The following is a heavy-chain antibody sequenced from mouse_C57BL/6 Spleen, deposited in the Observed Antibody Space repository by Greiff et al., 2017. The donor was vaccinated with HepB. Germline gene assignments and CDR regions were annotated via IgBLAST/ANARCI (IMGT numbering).Heavy chain of an antibody. J-gene: IGHJ2*01. CDR2: IYPGSGST. Sequence: VQLQQPGAELVKPGASVKMSCKASGYTFTSYWITWVKQRPGQGLEWIGDIYPGSGSTNYNEKFKSKATLTVDTSSSTAYMQLSSLTSEDSAVYYCARITTVVATGFDYWGQGTTLTVSS. CDR1: GYTFTSYW. CDR3: ARITTVVATGFDY. D-gene: IGHD1-1*01. V-gene: IGHV1-55*01.